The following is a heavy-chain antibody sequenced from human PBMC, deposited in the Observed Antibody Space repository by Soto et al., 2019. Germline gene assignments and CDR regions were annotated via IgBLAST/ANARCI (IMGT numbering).Heavy chain of an antibody. D-gene: IGHD2-15*01. CDR1: GYTFTGYY. CDR3: AKDGTTGGQHYYGMDV. Sequence: ASVKVSCKASGYTFTGYYMHWVRQAPGQGLEWMGWINPNSGGTNYAQKFQGRFTISRDTSKNTLFLQMNSLRAEDTALYFCAKDGTTGGQHYYGMDVWGQGTTVTVSS. J-gene: IGHJ6*02. V-gene: IGHV1-2*02. CDR2: INPNSGGT.